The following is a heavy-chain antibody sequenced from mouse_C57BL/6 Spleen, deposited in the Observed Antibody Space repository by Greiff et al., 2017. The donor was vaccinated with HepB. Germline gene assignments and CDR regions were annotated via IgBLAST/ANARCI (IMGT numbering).Heavy chain of an antibody. Sequence: EVQLQQSGPELVKPGASVKMSCKASGYTFTDYNMHWVKQSHGKSLEWIGYINPNNGGTSYNQKFKGKATLTVNKSSSTAYMELRSLTSEDSAVYYCARRGDYDLYAMDYWGQGTSVTVSS. D-gene: IGHD2-4*01. CDR1: GYTFTDYN. J-gene: IGHJ4*01. CDR2: INPNNGGT. V-gene: IGHV1-22*01. CDR3: ARRGDYDLYAMDY.